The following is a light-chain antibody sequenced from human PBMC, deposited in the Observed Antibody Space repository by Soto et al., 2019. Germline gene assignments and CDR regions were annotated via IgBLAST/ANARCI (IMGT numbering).Light chain of an antibody. J-gene: IGKJ5*01. CDR2: GVS. Sequence: DIQLTQSPSSLSVSVGDRVTITCRASQGISSSLAWYQQKPGKAPKLLIYGVSTLQSGVPSRFSGSGSGTEFTLTISSLQPEDFASYYCQHLNKFRVTFGQGTRLEIK. CDR1: QGISSS. V-gene: IGKV1-9*01. CDR3: QHLNKFRVT.